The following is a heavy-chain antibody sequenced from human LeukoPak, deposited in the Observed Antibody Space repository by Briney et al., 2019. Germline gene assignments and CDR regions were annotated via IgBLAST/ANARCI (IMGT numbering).Heavy chain of an antibody. D-gene: IGHD6-13*01. J-gene: IGHJ4*02. CDR3: ARGLPYSPNFDY. CDR1: GFTFSSYA. Sequence: PGGSLRLSCAASGFTFSSYAMHWVRQAPGKGLEWVAVISYDGSNKYCADSVKGRFTISRDNSKNTLYLQMNSLRAEDTAVYYCARGLPYSPNFDYWGQGTLVTVSS. V-gene: IGHV3-30*04. CDR2: ISYDGSNK.